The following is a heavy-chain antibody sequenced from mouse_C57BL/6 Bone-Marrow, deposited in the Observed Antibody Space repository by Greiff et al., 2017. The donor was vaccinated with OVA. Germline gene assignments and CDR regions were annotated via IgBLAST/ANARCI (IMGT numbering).Heavy chain of an antibody. CDR1: GYSITSGYF. CDR3: AREDDGNPRSDD. CDR2: IRYDGGN. V-gene: IGHV3-6*01. Sequence: DVKLQESGPGLVKPSHSLSLSCSVSGYSITSGYFWNWIRQLPGNQLECLGYIRYDGGNNYNPSFKNQTSLTPDTSSNHSYLKLNSLTTEDTATYCGAREDDGNPRSDDWGQGTIVTVSA. J-gene: IGHJ2*01. D-gene: IGHD2-1*01.